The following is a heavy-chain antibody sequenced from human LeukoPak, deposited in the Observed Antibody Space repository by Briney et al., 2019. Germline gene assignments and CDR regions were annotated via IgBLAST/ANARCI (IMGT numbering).Heavy chain of an antibody. J-gene: IGHJ5*02. CDR2: ISSSSGTI. CDR1: GFTFSNYA. CDR3: TTVSGFRFDP. Sequence: GGSLRLSCAASGFTFSNYAMNWVRQAPGKGLEWVSYISSSSGTIYYADSVKGRFTISRDNAKNSLYLQMNSLRDEDTAVYYCTTVSGFRFDPWGQGTLVTVSS. D-gene: IGHD1-1*01. V-gene: IGHV3-48*02.